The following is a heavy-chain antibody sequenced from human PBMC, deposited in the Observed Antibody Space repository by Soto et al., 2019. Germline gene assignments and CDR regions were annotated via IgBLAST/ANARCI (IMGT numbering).Heavy chain of an antibody. CDR3: ARDYGDYGFDY. J-gene: IGHJ4*02. Sequence: SETLSLTCAVYGGSFSGYDWSWIRQPPGKGLEWIGEINHSGSTNYNPSLKSRVTISVDTSKNQFSLKLSSVTAADTAVYYCARDYGDYGFDYWGQGTLVTVSS. CDR2: INHSGST. CDR1: GGSFSGYD. D-gene: IGHD4-17*01. V-gene: IGHV4-34*01.